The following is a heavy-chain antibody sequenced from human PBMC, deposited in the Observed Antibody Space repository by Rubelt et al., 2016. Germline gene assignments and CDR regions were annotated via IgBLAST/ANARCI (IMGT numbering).Heavy chain of an antibody. CDR1: GYTFTYCS. J-gene: IGHJ4*02. D-gene: IGHD1-26*01. CDR2: INAGNGNT. V-gene: IGHV1-3*01. Sequence: QVQLGQPEAEVKKPGASVKVSCKASGYTFTYCSLHWLQQAPGQGLERMRWINAGNGNTKYSQKFQGRVTITRDTSASTAYMELSSLRSEDTAVYYCARDIYSGSYYGYWGQGTRVTVSS. CDR3: ARDIYSGSYYGY.